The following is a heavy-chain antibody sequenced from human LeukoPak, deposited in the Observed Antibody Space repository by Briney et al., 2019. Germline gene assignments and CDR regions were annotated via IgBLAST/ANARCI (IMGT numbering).Heavy chain of an antibody. V-gene: IGHV4-34*01. CDR3: ARVGNCSSTSCYYYFDY. J-gene: IGHJ4*02. CDR2: INHSGST. CDR1: GGSFSGYY. D-gene: IGHD2-2*01. Sequence: PSETLSLTCAVYGGSFSGYYWSWIRQPPGKGLEWIGEINHSGSTNYNPSLKSRVTISVDTSKNQFSLKLSSVTAADTAVYYCARVGNCSSTSCYYYFDYWGQGTLVTVSP.